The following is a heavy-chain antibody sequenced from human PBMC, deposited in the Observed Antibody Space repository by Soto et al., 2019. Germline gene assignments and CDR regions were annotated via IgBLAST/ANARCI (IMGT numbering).Heavy chain of an antibody. Sequence: ASVKVSCKGSGYTFTGYYMHWVRQAPGKGLEWMGGFDPEDGETIYAQKFQGRVTMTEDTSTDTAYMELSSLRSEDTAVYYCETDLMVVDAFDIWGQGTMVTVSS. D-gene: IGHD2-8*01. CDR3: ETDLMVVDAFDI. J-gene: IGHJ3*02. CDR1: GYTFTGYY. CDR2: FDPEDGET. V-gene: IGHV1-24*01.